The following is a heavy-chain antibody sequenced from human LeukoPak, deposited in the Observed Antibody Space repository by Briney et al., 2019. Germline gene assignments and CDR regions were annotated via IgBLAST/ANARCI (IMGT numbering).Heavy chain of an antibody. CDR1: GFTFSSYA. D-gene: IGHD3-10*01. CDR3: AAPITMVRGVISPDDWFDP. CDR2: ISGSGGST. J-gene: IGHJ5*02. Sequence: GGSLRLSCAASGFTFSSYAMSWVRQAPGKGLEWVSAISGSGGSTYYADSVKGRFTISRDNSKNTLYLQMNSLRAEDTAVYYCAAPITMVRGVISPDDWFDPWGQGTLVTVSS. V-gene: IGHV3-23*01.